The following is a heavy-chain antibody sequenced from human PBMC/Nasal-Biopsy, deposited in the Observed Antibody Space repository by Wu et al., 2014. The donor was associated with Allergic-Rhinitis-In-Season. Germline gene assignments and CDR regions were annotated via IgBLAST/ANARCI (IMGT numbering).Heavy chain of an antibody. CDR3: LRGIPGWVGFDP. J-gene: IGHJ5*02. D-gene: IGHD1-26*01. CDR1: GGSFSGYY. Sequence: TLSLTCAVYGGSFSGYYWSWIRQPPGKGLEWIGEINHSGSTNYNPSLKSRVTISTDTTRNQFSLKLTSVTAADTAVYFCLRGIPGWVGFDPWGPGEPWSPSPQ. V-gene: IGHV4-34*01. CDR2: INHSGST.